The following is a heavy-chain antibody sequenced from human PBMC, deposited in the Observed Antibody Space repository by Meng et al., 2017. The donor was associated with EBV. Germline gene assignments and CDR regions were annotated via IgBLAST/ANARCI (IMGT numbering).Heavy chain of an antibody. CDR3: ASESGRGYTPDY. D-gene: IGHD3-10*01. CDR2: FLPRLGAP. CDR1: GGPFRYYA. Sequence: GQWVEPAAEVRSAGWSGKVSRKTPGGPFRYYAISWVRQAPGQGLEWLGGFLPRLGAPNYAQKFNGRVKITADDSTSTHYMDLSSLRSDDTAIYYCASESGRGYTPDYWGQGTLVTVSS. V-gene: IGHV1-69*01. J-gene: IGHJ4*02.